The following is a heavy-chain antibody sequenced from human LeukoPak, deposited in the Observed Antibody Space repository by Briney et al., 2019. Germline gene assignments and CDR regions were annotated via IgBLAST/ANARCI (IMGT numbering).Heavy chain of an antibody. D-gene: IGHD6-13*01. CDR3: ARSITSSWYGDFQH. CDR2: IYYSGST. Sequence: AETLSLTCTASGGSMSGYFWSWIRQPPGKGLEWIGYIYYSGSTNYNPSLKSRVTISVDTSENEFSLKLSSVTAADTAVYYCARSITSSWYGDFQHWGQGTLVTVSS. CDR1: GGSMSGYF. J-gene: IGHJ1*01. V-gene: IGHV4-59*01.